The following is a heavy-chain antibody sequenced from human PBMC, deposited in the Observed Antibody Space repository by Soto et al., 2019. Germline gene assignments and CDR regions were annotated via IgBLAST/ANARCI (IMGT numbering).Heavy chain of an antibody. CDR2: ISGSGGST. V-gene: IGHV3-23*01. CDR3: LTPPFGGMDV. Sequence: PGGSLRLSCAASGFTFSSYAMSWVRQAPGKGLEWVSGISGSGGSTYLADSVKGRLSISRDNSKNTVYLQMNSLRAEDTAVYYCLTPPFGGMDVWGQGTTVTVSS. CDR1: GFTFSSYA. J-gene: IGHJ6*02. D-gene: IGHD3-10*01.